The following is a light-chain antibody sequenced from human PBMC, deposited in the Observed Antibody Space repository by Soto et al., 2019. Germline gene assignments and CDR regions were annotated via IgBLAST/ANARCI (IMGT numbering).Light chain of an antibody. Sequence: EIVLTQSPGTLSLSPGERATLSCRASQSVSSSYLAWYQQKRGQAPRLLVYGASSRATGIPDRFSGSGSGTDFTLTITRLEPEDFAVYYCQHYGNSRITFGQGTRLEIK. CDR2: GAS. CDR1: QSVSSSY. J-gene: IGKJ5*01. CDR3: QHYGNSRIT. V-gene: IGKV3-20*01.